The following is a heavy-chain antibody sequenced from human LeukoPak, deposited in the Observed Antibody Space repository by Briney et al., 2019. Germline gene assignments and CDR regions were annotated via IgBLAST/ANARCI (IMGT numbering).Heavy chain of an antibody. J-gene: IGHJ4*02. CDR1: GFTFSSYA. CDR2: ISYDGSNK. V-gene: IGHV3-30-3*01. CDR3: ARDKDYYDSSGYPFY. D-gene: IGHD3-22*01. Sequence: PGGSLRLSCAASGFTFSSYAMHWVRQAPGKGLEWVAVISYDGSNKYYADSVKGRFTISRDNSKNTLYLQMNSLRAEDTAVYYCARDKDYYDSSGYPFYWGQGTLVTVSS.